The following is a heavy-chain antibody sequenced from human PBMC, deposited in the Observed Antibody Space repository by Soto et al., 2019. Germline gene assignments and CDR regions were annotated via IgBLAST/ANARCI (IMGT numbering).Heavy chain of an antibody. CDR2: IYYSGST. J-gene: IGHJ4*02. Sequence: SETLSLTCTVSGGSISSGDYYWSSIRQPPGKGLEWIGYIYYSGSTYYNPSLKSRVTISVDTSKNQFSLKLSSVTAADTAVYYCARAPTYYYDSSGPKFDYWGQGTLVTVSS. CDR1: GGSISSGDYY. V-gene: IGHV4-30-4*01. D-gene: IGHD3-22*01. CDR3: ARAPTYYYDSSGPKFDY.